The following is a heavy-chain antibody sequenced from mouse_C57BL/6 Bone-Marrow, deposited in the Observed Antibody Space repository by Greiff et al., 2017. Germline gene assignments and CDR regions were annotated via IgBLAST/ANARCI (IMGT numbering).Heavy chain of an antibody. Sequence: QVQLQQPGAELVKPGASVKLSCKASGYTFTSYWMHWVKQRPGQGLEWIGMIHPNSGSTNYNEKFKSKATLTVDKSSSTAYMQLSSLTSEDSAVYYCARPYYYGSSFDVGGTGTTVTVSS. J-gene: IGHJ1*03. CDR2: IHPNSGST. CDR1: GYTFTSYW. CDR3: ARPYYYGSSFDV. V-gene: IGHV1-64*01. D-gene: IGHD1-1*01.